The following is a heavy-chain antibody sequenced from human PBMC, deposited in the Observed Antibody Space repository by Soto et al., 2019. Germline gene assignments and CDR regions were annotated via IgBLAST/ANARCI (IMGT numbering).Heavy chain of an antibody. CDR1: GGSISSGDYY. V-gene: IGHV4-30-4*01. Sequence: PSETLSLTCTVSGGSISSGDYYWSWIRQPPGKGLEWIGYIYYSGSTYYNPSLKSRVTISVDTSKNQFSLKLSSVTAADTAVYYCARSGYNCSGGSCYTEPYYFDYWGQGTLVTVSS. CDR2: IYYSGST. CDR3: ARSGYNCSGGSCYTEPYYFDY. J-gene: IGHJ4*02. D-gene: IGHD2-15*01.